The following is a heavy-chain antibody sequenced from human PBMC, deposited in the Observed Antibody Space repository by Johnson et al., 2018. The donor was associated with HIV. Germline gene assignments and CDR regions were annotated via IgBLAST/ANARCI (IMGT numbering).Heavy chain of an antibody. J-gene: IGHJ3*02. V-gene: IGHV3-53*01. CDR3: ARVSTMMVVARNDAFDI. Sequence: VQLVESGGGLIQPGGSLRLSCAASGFTVSINYMSWVRQAPGKGLEWVSVIYSGGNTYYADSVKGRFTISRDNGKNSLYLQMNSLRAEDTALYYCARVSTMMVVARNDAFDIWGQGTMVTVSS. CDR1: GFTVSINY. D-gene: IGHD3-22*01. CDR2: IYSGGNT.